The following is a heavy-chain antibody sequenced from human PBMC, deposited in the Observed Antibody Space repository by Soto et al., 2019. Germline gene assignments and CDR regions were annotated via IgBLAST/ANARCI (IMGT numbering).Heavy chain of an antibody. CDR1: GFTLSRYW. Sequence: EVQLVESGGGLVQPGGSLRLSCAASGFTLSRYWVHWVRQVPGKGQVWVSRINPDGSTTNYADSVKGRFIVSRDNAKNTVYLHMNSLRAEDTAVYYCTRDTTGPDDHWGQGTLVTVSS. CDR2: INPDGSTT. CDR3: TRDTTGPDDH. J-gene: IGHJ4*02. D-gene: IGHD1-1*01. V-gene: IGHV3-74*01.